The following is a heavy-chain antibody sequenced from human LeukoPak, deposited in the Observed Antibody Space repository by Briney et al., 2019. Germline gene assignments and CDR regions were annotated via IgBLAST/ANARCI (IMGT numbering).Heavy chain of an antibody. V-gene: IGHV1-69*13. J-gene: IGHJ4*02. CDR2: IIPIFGTA. CDR1: GRTFSSYA. D-gene: IGHD4-17*01. Sequence: SVKVSCKASGRTFSSYAISWVRQAPGQRLEWMGGIIPIFGTANYAQKFQGRVTITADESTSTAYMELSSLRSEDTAVYYCAREDGDHPLDYWGQGTLVTVSS. CDR3: AREDGDHPLDY.